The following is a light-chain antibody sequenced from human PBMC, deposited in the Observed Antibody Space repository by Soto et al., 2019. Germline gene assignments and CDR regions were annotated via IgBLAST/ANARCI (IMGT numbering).Light chain of an antibody. Sequence: VIWMTQSPSLLSASTGDRVTIICRLSQGIISYLAWYQQKTGKAPELLIYAASTLQSGVPSRFSGSGSGTDFTLTISCLQSEDFATYYCQQYYSFSPTFGQGTRWIS. CDR3: QQYYSFSPT. V-gene: IGKV1D-8*01. J-gene: IGKJ1*01. CDR1: QGIISY. CDR2: AAS.